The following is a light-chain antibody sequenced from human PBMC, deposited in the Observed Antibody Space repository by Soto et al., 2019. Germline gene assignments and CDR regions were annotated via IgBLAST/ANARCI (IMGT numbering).Light chain of an antibody. Sequence: DILMTQSPATLSVSPGERATISCRASQSIGTNLAWYRQRPGQAPRLLIYGSTRATDIPARFRGSGSGTDFPLTINSLQSEDFAVYFCQQFNDWPLTFGGGTRVEI. J-gene: IGKJ4*01. V-gene: IGKV3-15*01. CDR2: GS. CDR3: QQFNDWPLT. CDR1: QSIGTN.